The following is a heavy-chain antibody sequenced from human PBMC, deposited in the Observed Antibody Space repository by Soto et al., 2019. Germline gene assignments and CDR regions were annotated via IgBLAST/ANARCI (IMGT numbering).Heavy chain of an antibody. V-gene: IGHV6-1*01. CDR3: ATDITRCRVLLLGDAFDI. CDR1: GDSVSSNSAA. CDR2: TYYRSKWYN. Sequence: SQTLSLTCAISGDSVSSNSAAWNWIRQSPSRGLEWLGRTYYRSKWYNDYAVSVKSRITINPDTSKNQFSLQLNSVTPEDTAVYYRATDITRCRVLLLGDAFDIWGQAIMVTVS. D-gene: IGHD2-15*01. J-gene: IGHJ3*02.